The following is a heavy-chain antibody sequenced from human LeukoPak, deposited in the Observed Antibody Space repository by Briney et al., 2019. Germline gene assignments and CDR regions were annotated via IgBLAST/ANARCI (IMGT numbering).Heavy chain of an antibody. D-gene: IGHD4-23*01. CDR1: GGSLSGYH. CDR2: IYTNGNT. CDR3: ARDPLGNFWYFDL. V-gene: IGHV4-4*07. J-gene: IGHJ2*01. Sequence: SETLSLTCSVSGGSLSGYHWTWIRQPAGKGLEWIGRIYTNGNTNFNSSLRGRITMSVDTSKNQFSLKLSSVTAADTAVYYCARDPLGNFWYFDLWGRGALVTVSS.